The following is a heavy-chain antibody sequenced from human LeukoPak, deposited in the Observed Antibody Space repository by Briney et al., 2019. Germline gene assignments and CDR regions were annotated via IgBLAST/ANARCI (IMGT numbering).Heavy chain of an antibody. CDR1: GYSFTSYW. CDR3: AKDGGIAVAGKEGFDY. V-gene: IGHV1-3*01. Sequence: GESLKISCKGSGYSFTSYWIGWVRQAPGQRLEWMGWINAGNGNTKYSQKFQGRVTITRDTSASTAYMELSSLRSEDTAVYYCAKDGGIAVAGKEGFDYWGQGTLVTVSS. CDR2: INAGNGNT. J-gene: IGHJ4*02. D-gene: IGHD6-19*01.